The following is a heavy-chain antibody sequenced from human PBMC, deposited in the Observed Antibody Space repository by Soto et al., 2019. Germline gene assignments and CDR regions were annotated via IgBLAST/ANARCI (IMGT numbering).Heavy chain of an antibody. V-gene: IGHV3-7*01. Sequence: GGSLRLSCAASGFTFSSYWMSWVRQAPGKGLEWVANIKQDGSEKYYVDSVKGRFTISRDNAKNSLYLQMNSLRAEDTAVYYCATVPAAMFPANYYLDYWGQGTLVTVSS. CDR1: GFTFSSYW. J-gene: IGHJ4*02. CDR3: ATVPAAMFPANYYLDY. D-gene: IGHD2-2*01. CDR2: IKQDGSEK.